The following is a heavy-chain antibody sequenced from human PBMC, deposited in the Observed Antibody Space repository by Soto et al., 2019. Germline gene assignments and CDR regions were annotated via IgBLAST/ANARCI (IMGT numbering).Heavy chain of an antibody. Sequence: QVQLVQSGAEVKKPGASVKVSCKASGYTFTSYGISWVRQAPGQGLEWMGWISAYNGNTNYAQKLQGRVTMTTDTSTSTADMALRSLRSDDTAVYYCARDGSVGRFLEWVYWYFDLWGRGTLVTVSS. CDR1: GYTFTSYG. V-gene: IGHV1-18*01. CDR2: ISAYNGNT. D-gene: IGHD3-3*01. CDR3: ARDGSVGRFLEWVYWYFDL. J-gene: IGHJ2*01.